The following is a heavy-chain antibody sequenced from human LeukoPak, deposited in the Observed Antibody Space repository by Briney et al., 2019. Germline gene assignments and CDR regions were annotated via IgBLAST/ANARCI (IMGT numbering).Heavy chain of an antibody. CDR3: ARGYYYDSSGPSRAFDI. D-gene: IGHD3-22*01. J-gene: IGHJ3*02. Sequence: PGGSLRLSCAASGFTFSSYAMSWVRQAPGKGLEWIGSIYHSGSTYYNPSLKSRVTISVDTSKNQFSLKLSSVTAADTAVYYCARGYYYDSSGPSRAFDIWGQGTMVTVSS. CDR2: IYHSGST. CDR1: GFTFSSYA. V-gene: IGHV4-38-2*01.